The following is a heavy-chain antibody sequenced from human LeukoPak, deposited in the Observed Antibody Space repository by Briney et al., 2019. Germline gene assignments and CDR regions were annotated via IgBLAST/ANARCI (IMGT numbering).Heavy chain of an antibody. J-gene: IGHJ4*02. V-gene: IGHV4-39*07. CDR2: IYYSGST. D-gene: IGHD3-10*01. CDR1: GGSISSSSYY. CDR3: ARTNYGSGTNDDY. Sequence: SETLSLTCTVSGGSISSSSYYWGWIRQPPGKGLEWIGSIYYSGSTYYNPSLKSRVTISVDTSKNQFSLKLSSVTAADTAVYYCARTNYGSGTNDDYWGQGTLVTVSS.